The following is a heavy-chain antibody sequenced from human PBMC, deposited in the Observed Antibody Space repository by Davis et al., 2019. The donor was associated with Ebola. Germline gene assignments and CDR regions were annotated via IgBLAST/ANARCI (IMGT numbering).Heavy chain of an antibody. Sequence: GESLKISCTDSVITFSSYAMTWVRQAPGKGLEWVSAISGSGGSTYYADSVKGRFTISSDNSKTTLYLQMNSLRADDTAVYYCAREGKYRDESRTFDYWGQGTLVTVSS. CDR3: AREGKYRDESRTFDY. J-gene: IGHJ4*02. CDR1: VITFSSYA. CDR2: ISGSGGST. V-gene: IGHV3-23*01. D-gene: IGHD2-2*01.